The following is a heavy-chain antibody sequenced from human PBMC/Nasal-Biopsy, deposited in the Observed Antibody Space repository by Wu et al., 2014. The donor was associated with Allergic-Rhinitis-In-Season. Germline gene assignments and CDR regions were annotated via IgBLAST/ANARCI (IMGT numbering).Heavy chain of an antibody. J-gene: IGHJ2*01. CDR3: ARDGGRGHDPWNNYSPRFDI. CDR2: IYSSGST. V-gene: IGHV4-39*06. Sequence: TLSLTCTVSGGSISSTAYYWGWIRQPPGKGLEWIGAIYSSGSTYYNPSLKSRVAISVDMSKNQFTLNLSSVTAADTAMYYCARDGGRGHDPWNNYSPRFDIWGRGTLVTVSS. CDR1: GGSISSTAYY. D-gene: IGHD1-26*01.